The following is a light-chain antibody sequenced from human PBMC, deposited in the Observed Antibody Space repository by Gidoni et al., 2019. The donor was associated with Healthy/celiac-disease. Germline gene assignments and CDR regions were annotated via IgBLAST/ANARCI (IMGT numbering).Light chain of an antibody. CDR2: AAS. CDR1: QSISSY. J-gene: IGKJ5*01. Sequence: ASVGDRVTITCRASQSISSYLNWYQQKPGKAPKLLIYAASSLQSGVPSRFSGSGSGTDFTLTISSLQPEDFATYYCQQSYSTPITFGQGTRLEIK. CDR3: QQSYSTPIT. V-gene: IGKV1-39*01.